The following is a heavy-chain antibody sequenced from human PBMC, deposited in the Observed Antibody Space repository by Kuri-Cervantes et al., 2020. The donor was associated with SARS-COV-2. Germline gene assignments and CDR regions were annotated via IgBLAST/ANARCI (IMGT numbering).Heavy chain of an antibody. Sequence: ASVKVSCKASGYTFTSYAMHWVRQAPGQRLEWMGWSNAGNGNTKYSQEFQGRVTITRDTSTSTVYLELSSLTSEDTAIYYCYCAPKEGFDSWGQGTLVTVS. CDR3: YCAPKEGFDS. J-gene: IGHJ4*02. V-gene: IGHV1-3*01. D-gene: IGHD2-21*01. CDR2: SNAGNGNT. CDR1: GYTFTSYA.